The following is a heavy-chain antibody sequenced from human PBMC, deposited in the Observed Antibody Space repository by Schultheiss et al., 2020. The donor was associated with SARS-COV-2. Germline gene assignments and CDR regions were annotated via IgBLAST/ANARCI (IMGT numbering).Heavy chain of an antibody. V-gene: IGHV3-33*03. D-gene: IGHD2-8*01. J-gene: IGHJ3*02. CDR1: GFTFSSYG. CDR2: IWYDGSNK. Sequence: GESLKISCAASGFTFSSYGMHWVRQAPGKGLEWVAVIWYDGSNKYYADSVKGRFTISRDNAKNSLYLQMNSLRAEDTAVYYCASIVRYAFDIWGQGTMVTVSS. CDR3: ASIVRYAFDI.